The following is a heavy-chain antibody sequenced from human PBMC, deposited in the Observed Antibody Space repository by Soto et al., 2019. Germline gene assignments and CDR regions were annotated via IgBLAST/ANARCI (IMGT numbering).Heavy chain of an antibody. V-gene: IGHV4-61*08. Sequence: SETLSLTCTVSGGSISSGGYYWSWIRQPPGKGLEWIGYIYYSGSTIYNPSLKSRVTISVDTSKNQFSLKLSSVTAADTAVYYCARYGSGSSVWFDPWGQGTLVTVSS. CDR3: ARYGSGSSVWFDP. J-gene: IGHJ5*02. CDR2: IYYSGST. D-gene: IGHD3-10*01. CDR1: GGSISSGGYY.